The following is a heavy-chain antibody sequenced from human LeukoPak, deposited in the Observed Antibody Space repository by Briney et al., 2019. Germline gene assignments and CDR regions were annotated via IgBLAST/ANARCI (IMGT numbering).Heavy chain of an antibody. Sequence: PGGSLRLSCTASGFTFSNSWMNWVRQAPGKGLEWVAKIKPDGNEKYYVDSVKGRFTISRDNSKNSLHLQMNNLRVEDTAVYYCAREYRWGQGTLVTVSS. CDR3: AREYR. J-gene: IGHJ4*02. CDR2: IKPDGNEK. D-gene: IGHD3-16*02. CDR1: GFTFSNSW. V-gene: IGHV3-7*01.